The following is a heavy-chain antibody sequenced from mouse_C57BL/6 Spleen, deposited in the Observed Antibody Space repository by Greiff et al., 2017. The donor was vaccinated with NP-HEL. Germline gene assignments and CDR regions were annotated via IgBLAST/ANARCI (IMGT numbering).Heavy chain of an antibody. V-gene: IGHV1-61*01. CDR3: ARGGLLSPFSY. CDR2: IYPSDSDT. Sequence: VQLQQPGAELVRPGSSVKLSCKASGYTFTSYWMDWVKQRPGQGLEWIGNIYPSDSDTHYNQKFTDKATLTVDNSSSPAYMQLSSLTSDDSAVYYCARGGLLSPFSYWGHGTLVTVSA. J-gene: IGHJ3*01. CDR1: GYTFTSYW. D-gene: IGHD2-1*01.